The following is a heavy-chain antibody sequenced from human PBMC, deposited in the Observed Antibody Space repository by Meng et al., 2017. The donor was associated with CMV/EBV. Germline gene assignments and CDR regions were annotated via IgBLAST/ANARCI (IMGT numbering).Heavy chain of an antibody. CDR3: AREGEGVVAATPHFDY. V-gene: IGHV1-46*02. J-gene: IGHJ4*02. CDR2: INPSGGST. Sequence: QVQLVQSGAEAKKPGASVKVSCKASGYTFNSYYMHWVRQAPGQGLEWMGIINPSGGSTSYAQKFQGRVTMTRDTSTSTVYMELSSLRSEDTAVYYCAREGEGVVAATPHFDYWGQGTLVTVSS. D-gene: IGHD2-15*01. CDR1: GYTFNSYY.